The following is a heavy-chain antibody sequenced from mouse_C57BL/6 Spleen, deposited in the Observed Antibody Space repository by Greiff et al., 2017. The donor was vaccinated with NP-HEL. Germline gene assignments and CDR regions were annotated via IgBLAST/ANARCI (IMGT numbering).Heavy chain of an antibody. CDR2: LYPYNDGT. J-gene: IGHJ2*01. CDR1: GYTFTSYV. CDR3: ASRGRDWDYFDY. V-gene: IGHV1-14*01. Sequence: EVKLMESGPELVKPGASVKMSCKASGYTFTSYVMHWVKQKPGQGLEWIGYLYPYNDGTKYNEKFKGKATLTSDKSSSTAYMELSSLTSEDSAVYYCASRGRDWDYFDYWGQGTTLTVSS. D-gene: IGHD4-1*01.